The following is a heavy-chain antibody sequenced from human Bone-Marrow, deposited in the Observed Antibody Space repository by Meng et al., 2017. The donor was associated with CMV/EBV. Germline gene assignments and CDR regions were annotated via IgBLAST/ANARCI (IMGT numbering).Heavy chain of an antibody. CDR3: AKPPQGVIAIQYYYYYGMDV. CDR1: GFTFSSYA. V-gene: IGHV3-23*01. CDR2: ISGSGGST. D-gene: IGHD2-21*01. J-gene: IGHJ6*02. Sequence: GGSLRLSCAASGFTFSSYAMSWVRQAPGKGLEWVSAISGSGGSTYYADSVKGRFTISRDNSKNTLYLQMNSLRAEDTAVYYCAKPPQGVIAIQYYYYYGMDVWGPGTTVTVSS.